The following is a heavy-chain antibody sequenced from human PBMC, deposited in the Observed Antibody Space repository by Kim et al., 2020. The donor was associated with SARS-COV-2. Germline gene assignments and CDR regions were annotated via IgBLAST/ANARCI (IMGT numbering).Heavy chain of an antibody. CDR2: ISYDGSNK. CDR3: AKGLGPGTMVQGY. J-gene: IGHJ4*02. D-gene: IGHD3-10*01. Sequence: GGSLRLSCAASGFTFSSYGMHWVRQAPGKGLEWVAVISYDGSNKYYADSVKGRFTISRDNSKNTLYLQMNSLRAEDTAVYYCAKGLGPGTMVQGYWGQGTLVTVSS. V-gene: IGHV3-30*18. CDR1: GFTFSSYG.